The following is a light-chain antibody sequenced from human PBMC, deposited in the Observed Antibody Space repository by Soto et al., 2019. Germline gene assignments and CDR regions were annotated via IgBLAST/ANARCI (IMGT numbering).Light chain of an antibody. CDR1: KIGSKS. V-gene: IGLV3-21*02. J-gene: IGLJ1*01. Sequence: SYELTQPPSVSVAPGQAARITCGGNKIGSKSVHWYQQKPGQAPVLVVCDDSDRPSGIPERFSGSNSGNTATLTISRVEAGDEADYYCQVWDSSSDHYVFGNGTKVTV. CDR2: DDS. CDR3: QVWDSSSDHYV.